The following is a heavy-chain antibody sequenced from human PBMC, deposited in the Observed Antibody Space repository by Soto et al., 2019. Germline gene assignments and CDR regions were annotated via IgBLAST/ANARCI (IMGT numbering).Heavy chain of an antibody. CDR3: ARDHGYSYGSHSLGVSYYYYGMDV. J-gene: IGHJ6*02. V-gene: IGHV1-18*04. CDR2: ISAYNGNT. Sequence: ASVKVSCKASGYTFTSYGISWVRQAPGQGLEWMGWISAYNGNTNYAQKLQGRVTMTTDTSTSTAYMELRSLRSDDTAVYYCARDHGYSYGSHSLGVSYYYYGMDVWGQGTTVTVSS. CDR1: GYTFTSYG. D-gene: IGHD5-18*01.